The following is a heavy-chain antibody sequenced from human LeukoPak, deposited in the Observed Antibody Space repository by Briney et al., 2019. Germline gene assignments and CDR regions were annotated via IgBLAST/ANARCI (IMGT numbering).Heavy chain of an antibody. CDR3: ARDFNTGVGAVVAVH. V-gene: IGHV4-38-2*02. D-gene: IGHD6-19*01. J-gene: IGHJ4*02. CDR2: IYHSGST. Sequence: PSETLSLTCTVSGYSISSGYYWGWIRQPPGKGLEWIGSIYHSGSTYYNPSLKSRVTISVDTSKNQFSLKLSSVTAADTAVYYCARDFNTGVGAVVAVHWGQGTLVTVSS. CDR1: GYSISSGYY.